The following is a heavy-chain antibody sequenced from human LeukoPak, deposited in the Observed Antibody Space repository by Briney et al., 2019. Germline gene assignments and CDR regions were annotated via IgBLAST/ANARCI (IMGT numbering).Heavy chain of an antibody. J-gene: IGHJ2*01. CDR1: GGSISSGGYS. D-gene: IGHD3-10*01. Sequence: PSETLSLTCAVSGGSISSGGYSRSWIRQPPGKGLEWIGYIYHSGSTYYNPSLKSRVTISVDRSKNQFSLKLSSVTAADTAVYYCATSITMVRGVIPKGWYFDLWGRGTLVTVSS. V-gene: IGHV4-30-2*01. CDR2: IYHSGST. CDR3: ATSITMVRGVIPKGWYFDL.